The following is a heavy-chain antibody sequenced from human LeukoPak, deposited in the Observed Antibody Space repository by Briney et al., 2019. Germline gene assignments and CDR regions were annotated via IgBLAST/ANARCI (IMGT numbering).Heavy chain of an antibody. D-gene: IGHD3-9*01. Sequence: SGTLSLTCAVSGGSISSSNWWSWVRQPPGKGLEWIGEIYHSGSTNYNPSPKSRVTISVDKSKNQFSLKLSSVTAADTAVYYCARDRKDYDILTGYYRRSRYYYYGMDVWGKGTTVTVSS. CDR3: ARDRKDYDILTGYYRRSRYYYYGMDV. CDR1: GGSISSSNW. CDR2: IYHSGST. J-gene: IGHJ6*04. V-gene: IGHV4-4*02.